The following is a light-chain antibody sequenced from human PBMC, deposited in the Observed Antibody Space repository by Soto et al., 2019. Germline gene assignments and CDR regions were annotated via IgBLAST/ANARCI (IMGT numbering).Light chain of an antibody. CDR1: ESVTSSH. CDR3: QHYGSSSNT. CDR2: GAS. V-gene: IGKV3-20*01. Sequence: EIVLTQSPDTLSLSPGERATLSCRASESVTSSHLAWYQQKRGQAPRLLIYGASSRATDIPGRFSGSGSGTDFTLTIIRLEPEDCALYYCQHYGSSSNTFGQGTRLEIK. J-gene: IGKJ5*01.